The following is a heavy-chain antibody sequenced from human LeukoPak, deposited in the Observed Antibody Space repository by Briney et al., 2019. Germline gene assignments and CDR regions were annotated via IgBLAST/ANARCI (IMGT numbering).Heavy chain of an antibody. CDR3: AKDGKRDIVATMRYFDY. J-gene: IGHJ4*02. Sequence: GGSLRLSCEASGFKFDEYVMHWVRQAPGKGLEMVSGSSWNSGSIDYADSVKGRFTISRDNAKNFIYVQMNNLRAEDTAFYFQAKDGKRDIVATMRYFDYWGQGTLVTVSS. V-gene: IGHV3-9*01. CDR2: SSWNSGSI. CDR1: GFKFDEYV. D-gene: IGHD5-12*01.